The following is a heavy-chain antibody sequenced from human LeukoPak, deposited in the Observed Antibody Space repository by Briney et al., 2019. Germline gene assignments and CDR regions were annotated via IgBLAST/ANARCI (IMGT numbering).Heavy chain of an antibody. D-gene: IGHD3-22*01. V-gene: IGHV4-59*11. CDR1: GVPISSHY. CDR2: IYYYGTT. CDR3: ARSGDSSAYFGS. Sequence: PSETLSLTCTVSGVPISSHYWSWSRQPPGKGLEWIGNIYYYGTTNYNPSLGSRITISIDTSRNQFSLRLSSVTTADSAMYYCARSGDSSAYFGSWGQGTLEAVSS. J-gene: IGHJ4*02.